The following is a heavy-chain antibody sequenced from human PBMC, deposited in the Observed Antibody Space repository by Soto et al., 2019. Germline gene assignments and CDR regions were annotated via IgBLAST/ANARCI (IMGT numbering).Heavy chain of an antibody. CDR3: ARDRGFTMVRGVMFPDY. Sequence: PGGSLRLSCAASGFTFSSYSMNWFRQAPGKGLEWVSSISSSSSYIYYADSVKGRFTISRDNAKNSLYLQMNSLRAEDTAVYYCARDRGFTMVRGVMFPDYWGQGTLVTVSS. CDR1: GFTFSSYS. CDR2: ISSSSSYI. J-gene: IGHJ4*02. D-gene: IGHD3-10*01. V-gene: IGHV3-21*01.